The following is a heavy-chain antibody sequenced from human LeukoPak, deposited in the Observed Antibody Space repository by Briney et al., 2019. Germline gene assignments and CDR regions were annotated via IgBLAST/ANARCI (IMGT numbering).Heavy chain of an antibody. Sequence: AETLTLTCTVSGGSINNYYWSWIRQPAGKGLEGIARIYSRGITNYNPSPKSRVTMSVDTSKNPISLKLSSVTAADTAVYYCARVRYCSADICSGGDAFAISGQGTMVSVSS. CDR2: IYSRGIT. D-gene: IGHD2-15*01. V-gene: IGHV4-4*07. CDR1: GGSINNYY. J-gene: IGHJ3*02. CDR3: ARVRYCSADICSGGDAFAI.